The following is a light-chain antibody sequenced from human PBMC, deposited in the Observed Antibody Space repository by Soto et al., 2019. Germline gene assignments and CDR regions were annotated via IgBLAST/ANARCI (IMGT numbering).Light chain of an antibody. Sequence: EIVLTQSPGTLSLSPGERATLSCRASQSVSSSYLAWYQQKPGQAPRLLIYGASSRATGIPDRFCGSGSGTDFTLTISRLEPEDFTVYYCQQYGSSLPFGGGTKVEIK. V-gene: IGKV3-20*01. J-gene: IGKJ4*01. CDR1: QSVSSSY. CDR3: QQYGSSLP. CDR2: GAS.